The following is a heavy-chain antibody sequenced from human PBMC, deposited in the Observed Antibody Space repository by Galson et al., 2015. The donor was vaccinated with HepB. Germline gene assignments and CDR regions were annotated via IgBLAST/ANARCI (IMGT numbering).Heavy chain of an antibody. CDR3: AKDSEPRALDAFDI. CDR1: GFTFSNYG. V-gene: IGHV3-30*18. J-gene: IGHJ3*02. D-gene: IGHD1-14*01. CDR2: ISFDGINK. Sequence: SLRLSCAASGFTFSNYGMHWVRQAPGKGLKWVAVISFDGINKYYADSVKGRFTISRDNSKNTLYLQVNSLRPEDTAVYYCAKDSEPRALDAFDIWGQGTMVLASS.